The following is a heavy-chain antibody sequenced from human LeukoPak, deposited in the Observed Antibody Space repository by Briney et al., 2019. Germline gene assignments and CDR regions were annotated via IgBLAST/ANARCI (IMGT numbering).Heavy chain of an antibody. D-gene: IGHD3-3*01. Sequence: SETLSLTCTVSGGSISSSSYYWGWIRQPPGKGLEWIGSIYYSGSTNYNPSLKSRVTISVDTSKNQFSLKLSSVTAADTAVYYCARDVFNYFDYWGQGTLVTVSS. CDR1: GGSISSSSYY. V-gene: IGHV4-39*07. CDR3: ARDVFNYFDY. CDR2: IYYSGST. J-gene: IGHJ4*02.